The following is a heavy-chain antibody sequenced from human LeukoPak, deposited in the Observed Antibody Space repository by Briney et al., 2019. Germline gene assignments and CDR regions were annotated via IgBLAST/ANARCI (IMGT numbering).Heavy chain of an antibody. CDR1: GFTFSSYS. V-gene: IGHV3-21*01. Sequence: GGSLRLSCAASGFTFSSYSMNWVRQAPGKGLEWVSSISSSSYIYYADSVKGRFTISRDNAKNSLYLQMNSLRAEDTAVYYCARDRGEYYDSSGYYLDYWGQGTLVTVSS. J-gene: IGHJ4*02. D-gene: IGHD3-22*01. CDR2: ISSSSYI. CDR3: ARDRGEYYDSSGYYLDY.